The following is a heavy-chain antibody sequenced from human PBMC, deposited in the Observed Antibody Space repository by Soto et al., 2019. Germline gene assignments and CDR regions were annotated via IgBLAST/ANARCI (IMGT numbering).Heavy chain of an antibody. CDR3: ARTSLDGPLKSATSDWFDP. CDR2: IVTSGSA. V-gene: IGHV4-4*07. Sequence: PSETLSLTCTVSAGSISDYFWNWIRQPAGKGLEWIGRIVTSGSADYNPSLRGRVTMSVDTSKNRFSLRLTSLTAADTAVYYCARTSLDGPLKSATSDWFDPWGQGILVTVSS. CDR1: AGSISDYF. J-gene: IGHJ5*02.